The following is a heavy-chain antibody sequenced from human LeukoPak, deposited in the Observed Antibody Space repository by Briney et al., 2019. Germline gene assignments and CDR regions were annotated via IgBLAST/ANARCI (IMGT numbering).Heavy chain of an antibody. CDR1: GGTFSSYA. J-gene: IGHJ4*02. Sequence: SVKVSCKASGGTFSSYAISWVRQAPGQGLEWMGGIIPIFGTANYAQKFQGRVTITADESTRTAYMELSSLRSDDTAVYYCARLVGATYVMYWGQGTLVTVSS. CDR3: ARLVGATYVMY. D-gene: IGHD1-26*01. V-gene: IGHV1-69*13. CDR2: IIPIFGTA.